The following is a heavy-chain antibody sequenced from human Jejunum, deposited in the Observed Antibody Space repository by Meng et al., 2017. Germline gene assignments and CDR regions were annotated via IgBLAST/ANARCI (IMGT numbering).Heavy chain of an antibody. CDR2: VWPSGAT. Sequence: QVQLMEAGPGLVKPSGALSLTCTVSGGSTTAPFYWTWLRQAPGKGLEWIGEVWPSGATYYNPSLSSRITISIDTYNNQFSLEVAFLTAADTAVYYCARAIRERYFDSWGQGTLVTVSS. J-gene: IGHJ4*02. CDR1: GGSTTAPFY. V-gene: IGHV4-4*09. CDR3: ARAIRERYFDS. D-gene: IGHD1-14*01.